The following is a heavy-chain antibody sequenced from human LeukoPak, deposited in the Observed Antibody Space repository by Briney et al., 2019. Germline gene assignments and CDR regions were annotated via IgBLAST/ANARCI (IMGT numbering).Heavy chain of an antibody. J-gene: IGHJ3*02. Sequence: ASVKVSCKASGGTFSSYAISWVRQAPGQGLEWMGGIIPIFGTANYAQKFQGRVTITTDESTSTAYMELSSLRSEDTAVYYCARAGLIVVVPAAQSRNAFDIXXXXTMVTVSS. V-gene: IGHV1-69*05. CDR1: GGTFSSYA. D-gene: IGHD2-2*01. CDR2: IIPIFGTA. CDR3: ARAGLIVVVPAAQSRNAFDI.